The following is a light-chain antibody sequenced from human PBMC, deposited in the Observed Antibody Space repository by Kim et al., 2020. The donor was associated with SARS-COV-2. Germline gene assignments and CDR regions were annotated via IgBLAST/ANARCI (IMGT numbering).Light chain of an antibody. V-gene: IGKV1-39*01. CDR3: QQSDNAPNA. CDR1: QSINTN. CDR2: AAS. J-gene: IGKJ2*01. Sequence: DIQVTQSPSSLSASVGDRVTITCRASQSINTNLNWYQHKPGKAPKLLIYAASNLPSEVPSRFSGSGSGTDFTLSISSLQPEDFATYYCQQSDNAPNAFGQGTKLEI.